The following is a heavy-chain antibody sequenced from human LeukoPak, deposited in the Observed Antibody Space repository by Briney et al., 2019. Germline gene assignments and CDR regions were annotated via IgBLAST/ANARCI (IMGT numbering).Heavy chain of an antibody. CDR2: VNPNSGNT. V-gene: IGHV1-8*03. CDR1: GYTFTSYD. CDR3: ARDPHPCGGDCYTNGAFDI. J-gene: IGHJ3*02. Sequence: ASVKVSCNASGYTFTSYDINWVRQATGQGLEWMGYVNPNSGNTGYAQNFQGRVTITRTTSISTAYMEVSGLRSDDTAVYYCARDPHPCGGDCYTNGAFDIWGQGTLVTVSS. D-gene: IGHD2-21*02.